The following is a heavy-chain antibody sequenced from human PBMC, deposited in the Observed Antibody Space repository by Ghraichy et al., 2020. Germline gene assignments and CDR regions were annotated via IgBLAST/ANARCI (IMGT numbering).Heavy chain of an antibody. Sequence: LSLTCAASGFTFSSYWMHWVRQAPGKGLVWVSRINSDGSSTSYADSVKGRFTISRDNAKNTLYLQMNSLRAEDTAVYYCARDVGTWDYGDPFDYWGQGTLVTVSS. CDR2: INSDGSST. J-gene: IGHJ4*02. CDR3: ARDVGTWDYGDPFDY. V-gene: IGHV3-74*01. D-gene: IGHD4-17*01. CDR1: GFTFSSYW.